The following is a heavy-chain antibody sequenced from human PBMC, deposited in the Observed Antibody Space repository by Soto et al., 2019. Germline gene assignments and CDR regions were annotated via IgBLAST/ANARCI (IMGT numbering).Heavy chain of an antibody. D-gene: IGHD3-22*01. J-gene: IGHJ4*02. CDR2: ISSSSSYI. CDR3: AREPSSGYYYASSGYLALDY. Sequence: ESGGGLVKPGGSLRLSCAASGFTFSSYSMNWVRQAPGKGLEWVSSISSSSSYIYYADSVKGRFTISRDNAKNSLYLQMNSLRANDTAVYYCAREPSSGYYYASSGYLALDYWGQGTLVTVSS. V-gene: IGHV3-21*01. CDR1: GFTFSSYS.